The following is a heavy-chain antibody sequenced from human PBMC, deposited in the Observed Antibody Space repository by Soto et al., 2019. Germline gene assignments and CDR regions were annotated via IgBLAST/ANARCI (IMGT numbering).Heavy chain of an antibody. Sequence: APVKGSCKASAYTITSYYMHLVRQAPGQGLEWMGWINPNSGGTNYAQKFQGRVTMTRDTSISTAYMELSRLRSDDTAVYYCVRVARISMLRSLGFWGQGPLVTVS. CDR2: INPNSGGT. J-gene: IGHJ4*02. D-gene: IGHD3-10*01. CDR3: VRVARISMLRSLGF. V-gene: IGHV1-2*02. CDR1: AYTITSYY.